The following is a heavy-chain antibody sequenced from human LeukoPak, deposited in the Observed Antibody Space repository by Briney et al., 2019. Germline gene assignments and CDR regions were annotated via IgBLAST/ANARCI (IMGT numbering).Heavy chain of an antibody. V-gene: IGHV3-73*01. CDR1: GFAFSRPS. CDR2: IRSKPNNYAP. Sequence: GVSLTLSCAACGFAFSRPSLHWLRQAPGKGLEWVGRIRSKPNNYAPPYSASLEGRFSISSGDSKDLTFPHMNSFKAEDTGVYYCARVGLTMARGVVTYHCYMDVWGKGTTVLVSS. D-gene: IGHD3-10*01. CDR3: ARVGLTMARGVVTYHCYMDV. J-gene: IGHJ6*03.